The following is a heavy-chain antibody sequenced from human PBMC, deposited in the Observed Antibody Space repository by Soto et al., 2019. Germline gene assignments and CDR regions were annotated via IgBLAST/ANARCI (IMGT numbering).Heavy chain of an antibody. V-gene: IGHV3-21*01. J-gene: IGHJ6*02. D-gene: IGHD3-10*01. Sequence: GGSLRLSCAASGFTFSSYGMNWVRQAPGKGLEWVSSISSSSSYIYYADSVKGRFTISRDNAKNSLYLQMNSLRAEDTAVYYCARVRTMVRGMDYYYGMDVWGQGTTVTVSS. CDR3: ARVRTMVRGMDYYYGMDV. CDR1: GFTFSSYG. CDR2: ISSSSSYI.